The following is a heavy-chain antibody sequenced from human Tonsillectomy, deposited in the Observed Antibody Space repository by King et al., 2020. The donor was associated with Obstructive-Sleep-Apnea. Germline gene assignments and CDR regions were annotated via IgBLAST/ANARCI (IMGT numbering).Heavy chain of an antibody. CDR2: IYPGDSDT. Sequence: VQLVESGAEVKKPGESLKISCKGSGYTFTDYWIGWVRQMPGKGLEWMGRIYPGDSDTRYSPSFQGHVIILVDKSITTAYLHWNSLRASDTAIYYCATYYYGSGEFDYWGQGTLVTVSS. CDR3: ATYYYGSGEFDY. V-gene: IGHV5-51*01. D-gene: IGHD3-10*01. J-gene: IGHJ4*02. CDR1: GYTFTDYW.